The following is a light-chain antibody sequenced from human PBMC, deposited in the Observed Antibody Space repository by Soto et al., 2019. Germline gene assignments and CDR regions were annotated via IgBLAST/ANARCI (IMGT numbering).Light chain of an antibody. V-gene: IGKV3-15*01. J-gene: IGKJ1*01. CDR1: QSVRGN. CDR2: GAF. Sequence: EIVMTQSPVTLSVSPGERATLSCRASQSVRGNLAWYQQKPGQSPSLLIYGAFTRATGIPARFSGTGSGTEFTLTISSLQSEDFALYYCQQYNDWPLTFGQGTKVEV. CDR3: QQYNDWPLT.